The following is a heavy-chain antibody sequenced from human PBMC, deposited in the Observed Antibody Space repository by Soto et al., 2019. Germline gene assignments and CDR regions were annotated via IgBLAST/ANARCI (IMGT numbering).Heavy chain of an antibody. V-gene: IGHV1-18*01. CDR1: GYTFTNYG. Sequence: QVQLVQSGGEVAKPGASVKVSCKASGYTFTNYGINWVRQAPGLGLEWMGWINVYNGKTNYAQKFQARVTMTTDTXXXXXXXXXXXXXXXXXXXXXCARGPXXTYFDYWGQGTLVIVSS. J-gene: IGHJ4*02. CDR2: INVYNGKT. CDR3: ARGPXXTYFDY.